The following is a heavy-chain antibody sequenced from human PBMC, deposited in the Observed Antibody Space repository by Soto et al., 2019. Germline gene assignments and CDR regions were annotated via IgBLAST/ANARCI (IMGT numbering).Heavy chain of an antibody. D-gene: IGHD2-15*01. V-gene: IGHV3-11*01. J-gene: IGHJ2*01. CDR3: ARHWGYCSGGSCYLNGYFDL. Sequence: QVQLVESGGGLVKPGGSLRLSCAASGFTFSDYYMSWIRQAPGKGLEWVSYISSSGSTIYYADSVKGRFTISRDNAKNSLYLQMNSLRAEDTAVYYCARHWGYCSGGSCYLNGYFDLWGRGTLVTVSS. CDR2: ISSSGSTI. CDR1: GFTFSDYY.